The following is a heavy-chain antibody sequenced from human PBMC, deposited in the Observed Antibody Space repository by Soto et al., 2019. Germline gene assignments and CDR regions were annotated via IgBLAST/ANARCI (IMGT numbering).Heavy chain of an antibody. D-gene: IGHD3-10*01. J-gene: IGHJ4*02. CDR1: GFTFSSYG. CDR2: ISYDGSKK. V-gene: IGHV3-30*18. CDR3: AKERIGAVVRGYLDY. Sequence: QVQLVESGGGVVQPGKSLRLSCAGSGFTFSSYGMDWVRQAPGKGLEWVAVISYDGSKKYYADSVKGRFTISRDNSKNTVSLQRRSLRADDTAVYYCAKERIGAVVRGYLDYGGQGTLFTVSS.